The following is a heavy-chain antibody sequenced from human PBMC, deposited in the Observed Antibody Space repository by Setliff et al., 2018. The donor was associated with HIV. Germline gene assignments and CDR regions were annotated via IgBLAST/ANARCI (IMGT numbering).Heavy chain of an antibody. Sequence: SETLSLTCTVSGGSISSYYWSWIRQPAGKGLEWIGRIYTSGSTNYNPSLKSRVTMSVDTSKNQFSLKLSSVTAADTAVYYCASSPIITNGYYFDYWGPGTLVTVSS. D-gene: IGHD2-8*01. V-gene: IGHV4-4*07. CDR1: GGSISSYY. J-gene: IGHJ4*02. CDR2: IYTSGST. CDR3: ASSPIITNGYYFDY.